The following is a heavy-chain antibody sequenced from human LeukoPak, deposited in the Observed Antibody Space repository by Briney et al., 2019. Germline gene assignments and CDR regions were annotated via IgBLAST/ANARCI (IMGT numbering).Heavy chain of an antibody. D-gene: IGHD2-2*01. J-gene: IGHJ4*02. CDR2: IYTSGST. Sequence: SETLSLTCTVSGGSISSGSYYWSWIRQPAGKGLEWIGRIYTSGSTNYNPSLKSRVTISVDTSKNQFSLKLSSVTAADTAVYYCARRDRYCSSSICPIDYWGQGTLVTVSS. V-gene: IGHV4-61*02. CDR3: ARRDRYCSSSICPIDY. CDR1: GGSISSGSYY.